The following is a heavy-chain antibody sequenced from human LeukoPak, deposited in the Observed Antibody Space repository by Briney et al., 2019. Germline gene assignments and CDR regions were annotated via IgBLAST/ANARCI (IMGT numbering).Heavy chain of an antibody. J-gene: IGHJ5*02. CDR1: GFTFSYYG. CDR2: IRYDGNDK. CDR3: AKPLMRDRWFGES. Sequence: GGSLRLSCAASGFTFSYYGIHWVRQAPGKGLERVAFIRYDGNDKYYAKSVKGRFTISRDTSRNTVSLQMNSLRLEDTAIYYCAKPLMRDRWFGESWGQGTLVTVSS. V-gene: IGHV3-30*02. D-gene: IGHD3-10*01.